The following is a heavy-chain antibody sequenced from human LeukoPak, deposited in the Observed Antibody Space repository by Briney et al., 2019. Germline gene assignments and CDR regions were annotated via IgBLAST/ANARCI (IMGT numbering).Heavy chain of an antibody. CDR1: GHSISNHY. J-gene: IGHJ4*02. CDR2: IYSNGNT. Sequence: SETLSLTCTVSGHSISNHYWSWIRQPPGKELEWIEYIYSNGNTNYNPSLKSRVSISIDTSKGQFSLSLTSVSAADTAVYYCVWLLAYRSAWFDYWGQGTLVSVSS. D-gene: IGHD5-12*01. V-gene: IGHV4-59*11. CDR3: VWLLAYRSAWFDY.